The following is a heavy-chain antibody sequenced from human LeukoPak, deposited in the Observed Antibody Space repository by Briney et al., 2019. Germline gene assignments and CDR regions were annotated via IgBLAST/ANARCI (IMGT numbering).Heavy chain of an antibody. CDR2: IWYDGSNK. CDR1: GFTFSSYG. Sequence: GGSLRLSCAASGFTFSSYGMHWVRQAPGKGLEWVAVIWYDGSNKYYADSVKGRFTISRDNSKNTLYLQINSLRAEDTAVYYCAKEPVGITMVRGGIWGQGTLVTVSS. D-gene: IGHD3-10*01. J-gene: IGHJ4*02. V-gene: IGHV3-33*06. CDR3: AKEPVGITMVRGGI.